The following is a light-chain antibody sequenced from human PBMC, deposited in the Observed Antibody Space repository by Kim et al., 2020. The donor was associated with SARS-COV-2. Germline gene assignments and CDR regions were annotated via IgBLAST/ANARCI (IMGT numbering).Light chain of an antibody. V-gene: IGKV1-39*01. CDR2: AAS. J-gene: IGKJ5*01. CDR3: QQSYSTWIT. CDR1: QSISSY. Sequence: DIQMTQSPSSLSASVGDRVTITCRASQSISSYLNWYQQKPGKATKLLIYAASSLQSGVPSRFSGSGSGTDFTLTISSLQPEDFATYYCQQSYSTWITFGQGTRLEIK.